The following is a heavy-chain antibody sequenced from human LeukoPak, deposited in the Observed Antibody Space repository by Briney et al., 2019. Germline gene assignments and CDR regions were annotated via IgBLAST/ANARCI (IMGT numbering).Heavy chain of an antibody. CDR3: ARDRSYYYGSGSFYYYGMDV. V-gene: IGHV1-18*04. CDR1: GYTFTSYG. D-gene: IGHD3-10*01. J-gene: IGHJ6*04. CDR2: ISACNGNT. Sequence: ASVNVSCKASGYTFTSYGISWVRQAPGQGLEWMGWISACNGNTNYARKLQGRVTMTTDTSTSTAYMELRSLRSDDTAVYYCARDRSYYYGSGSFYYYGMDVWGKRTTATVSS.